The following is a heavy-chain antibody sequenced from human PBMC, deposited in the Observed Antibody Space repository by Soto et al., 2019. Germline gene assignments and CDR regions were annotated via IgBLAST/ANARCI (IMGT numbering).Heavy chain of an antibody. CDR3: ARDGLPDDFRSGGYWFDP. CDR1: GFSFSTFA. J-gene: IGHJ5*02. Sequence: GGSLRLSCAASGFSFSTFALHWVRQAPGEGLEWVALISHDGRNEKYAESVKGRFTISRDNSKNTVYMQMGSLRLEDTGVYYCARDGLPDDFRSGGYWFDPWGQGTQVTVSS. D-gene: IGHD3-3*01. CDR2: ISHDGRNE. V-gene: IGHV3-30-3*01.